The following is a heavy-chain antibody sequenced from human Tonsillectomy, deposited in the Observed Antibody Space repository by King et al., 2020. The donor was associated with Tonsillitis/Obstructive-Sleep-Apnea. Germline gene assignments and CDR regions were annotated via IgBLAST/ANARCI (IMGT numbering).Heavy chain of an antibody. CDR1: GYTFTTYG. D-gene: IGHD3-22*01. V-gene: IGHV1-18*01. J-gene: IGHJ4*02. CDR2: ISAYNGDT. Sequence: QLVQSGAEVKKPGASVKVSCKASGYTFTTYGISWVRQAPGQGLEWMGWISAYNGDTNYAQKLQDRVTMTTDTSTSTAYMEVRSMRSDDTAVYYCARDSRSHYYDTSGYYTFEYWGQGTLATVSS. CDR3: ARDSRSHYYDTSGYYTFEY.